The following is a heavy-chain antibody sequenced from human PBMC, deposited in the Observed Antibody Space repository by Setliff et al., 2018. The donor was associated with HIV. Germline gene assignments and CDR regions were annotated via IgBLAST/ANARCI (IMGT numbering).Heavy chain of an antibody. CDR1: GDSVNSYNYY. Sequence: SETLSLTCKVSGDSVNSYNYYWSWIRQHPGKGLEWIGYIYYSGSSYYNPSVRSRVIMSLDTSENHFSLKLSSVTAADSAVYYCVRNSFDYVEEEWGQGTQVTVSS. J-gene: IGHJ4*02. V-gene: IGHV4-31*03. D-gene: IGHD3-9*01. CDR3: VRNSFDYVEEE. CDR2: IYYSGSS.